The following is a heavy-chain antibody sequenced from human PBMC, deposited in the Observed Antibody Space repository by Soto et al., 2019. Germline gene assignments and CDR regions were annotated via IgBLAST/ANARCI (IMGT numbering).Heavy chain of an antibody. V-gene: IGHV2-26*01. CDR2: IFSNDEK. D-gene: IGHD6-19*01. CDR3: ARILFGRSVAGGYFYMDV. Sequence: HVTLKESGPVLVKPTEPLTLTCTVSGFSLSNGKVGVRWIRQPPGKALEWLAHIFSNDEKSYRTSLKSRLTISEDTSKSQVVLTMTNVDPVDTATYYCARILFGRSVAGGYFYMDVWGKGTTVTVSS. J-gene: IGHJ6*03. CDR1: GFSLSNGKVG.